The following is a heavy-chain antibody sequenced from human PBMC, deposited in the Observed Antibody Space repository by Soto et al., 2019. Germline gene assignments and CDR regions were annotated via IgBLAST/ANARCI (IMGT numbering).Heavy chain of an antibody. CDR1: GFTLSDYY. D-gene: IGHD3-3*01. V-gene: IGHV3-11*01. CDR2: ISRGGGTK. J-gene: IGHJ4*02. Sequence: QVQLVESGGGLVKPGGSLRLSCVASGFTLSDYYMSWIRQAPGKGLEWVSFISRGGGTKYYADSVKGRFTISRDNAKNSLYLQMNSLRAEDTAVYYCEREKMDFDLWSGYYTGYFDCWGQGTLVTVSS. CDR3: EREKMDFDLWSGYYTGYFDC.